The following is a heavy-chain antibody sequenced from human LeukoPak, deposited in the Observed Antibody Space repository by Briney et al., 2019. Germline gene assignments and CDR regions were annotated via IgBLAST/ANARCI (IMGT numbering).Heavy chain of an antibody. CDR3: ARDPWAYCGGDCYPHFDY. V-gene: IGHV3-21*01. CDR1: GFTFSSYS. J-gene: IGHJ4*02. CDR2: ISSSSSYI. D-gene: IGHD2-21*02. Sequence: GGSLRLSCAASGFTFSSYSMNWVRQAPGKGLEWVSSISSSSSYIYYADSVKGRFTISRDNAKNSLYLQMNSLRAEDTAVYYCARDPWAYCGGDCYPHFDYWGQGTLVTVSS.